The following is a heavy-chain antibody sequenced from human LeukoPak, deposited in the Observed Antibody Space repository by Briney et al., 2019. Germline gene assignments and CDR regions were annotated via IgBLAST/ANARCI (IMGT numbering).Heavy chain of an antibody. CDR2: IRYDGSNK. J-gene: IGHJ4*02. D-gene: IGHD3-10*01. CDR3: AKDLATTARGGYFDY. CDR1: GFTFSSYG. Sequence: PGGSLRLSCAASGFTFSSYGMHWVRQAPGKGLEWVAFIRYDGSNKYYADSVKGRFTISRDNSKNTLYLQMNSLRAEDTAVYYCAKDLATTARGGYFDYWGQGTLVTVSS. V-gene: IGHV3-30*02.